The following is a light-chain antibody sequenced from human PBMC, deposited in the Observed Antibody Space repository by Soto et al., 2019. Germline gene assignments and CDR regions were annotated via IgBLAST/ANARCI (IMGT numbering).Light chain of an antibody. CDR3: QQFNNWPRT. CDR1: QSVSSN. Sequence: EIVMTQSPGTLSVSPGERATHSCRASQSVSSNLAWYQQKPGQAPRLLIYGASTRATGIPARFSGSGSETEFTLTISSLQSEDFAVYYCQQFNNWPRTFGQGTKVEIK. V-gene: IGKV3-15*01. J-gene: IGKJ1*01. CDR2: GAS.